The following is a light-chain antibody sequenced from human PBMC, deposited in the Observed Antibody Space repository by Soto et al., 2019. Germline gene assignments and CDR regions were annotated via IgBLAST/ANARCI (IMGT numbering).Light chain of an antibody. CDR1: QPISDY. V-gene: IGKV1-39*01. CDR3: QKSYNTPRK. Sequence: DIQMTQSPSSLSESLGARVTITCRTSQPISDYLNWYQQKPGKAPSLLIYTASNLQTGVPSRFSGSGSGTHFTLTISSLQPEDFATYYCQKSYNTPRKFGQGTTGDIK. J-gene: IGKJ1*01. CDR2: TAS.